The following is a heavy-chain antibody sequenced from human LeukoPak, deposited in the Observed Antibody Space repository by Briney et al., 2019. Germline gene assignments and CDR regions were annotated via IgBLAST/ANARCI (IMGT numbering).Heavy chain of an antibody. CDR2: IRSKANSYAT. V-gene: IGHV3-73*01. CDR3: TSYNHRRVDTAMIRVDY. CDR1: GFTFSGSA. D-gene: IGHD5-18*01. J-gene: IGHJ4*02. Sequence: PGGSLRLSCAASGFTFSGSAMHWVRQASGKGLEWVGRIRSKANSYATAYAASVKGRFTISRDDSKNTAYLQMNSLKTEDTAVYYCTSYNHRRVDTAMIRVDYWGQGTLVTVSS.